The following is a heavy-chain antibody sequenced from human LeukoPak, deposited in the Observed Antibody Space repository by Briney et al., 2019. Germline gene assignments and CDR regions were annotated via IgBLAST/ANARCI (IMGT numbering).Heavy chain of an antibody. D-gene: IGHD7-27*01. CDR2: ISCSGGST. CDR1: GFMFSSYA. Sequence: GGSLRLSCAASGFMFSSYAMSWVRQAPGKGLEWVSAISCSGGSTYYADSVKGRFTISRDNSRNTLYLQMSSLRAEDTAVYYCAKDGGLWVSAHWGDSWGRGTLVTVSS. CDR3: AKDGGLWVSAHWGDS. J-gene: IGHJ4*02. V-gene: IGHV3-23*01.